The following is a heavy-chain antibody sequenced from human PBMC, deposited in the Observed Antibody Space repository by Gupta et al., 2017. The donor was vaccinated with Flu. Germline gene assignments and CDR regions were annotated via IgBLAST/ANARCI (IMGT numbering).Heavy chain of an antibody. D-gene: IGHD6-19*01. V-gene: IGHV3-33*01. Sequence: QVQLVESGGGVVQAGRSRRLSCAASGFTFSSHGMHWVRQAPGKGLEWVAVIWNDGSNKYYADSVKGRFSISRDNFRNMLFLEMNSLRAEDTAVYYCLGSVTVAGLPDYWGQGTLVTVSS. CDR2: IWNDGSNK. CDR3: LGSVTVAGLPDY. J-gene: IGHJ4*02. CDR1: GFTFSSHG.